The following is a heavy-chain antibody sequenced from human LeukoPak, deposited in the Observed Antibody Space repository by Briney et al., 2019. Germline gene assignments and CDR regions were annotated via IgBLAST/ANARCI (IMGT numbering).Heavy chain of an antibody. J-gene: IGHJ4*02. CDR1: GFTFGDYA. CDR3: AKLHYYGSGRYSPPDY. CDR2: ISGSGGST. D-gene: IGHD3-10*01. Sequence: GGSLRLSCTASGFTFGDYAMSWVRQAPGKGLEWVSAISGSGGSTYYADSVEGRFTISRDNSKNTVVLQMNSLRAEDTAVYYCAKLHYYGSGRYSPPDYWGQGTLVTVSS. V-gene: IGHV3-23*01.